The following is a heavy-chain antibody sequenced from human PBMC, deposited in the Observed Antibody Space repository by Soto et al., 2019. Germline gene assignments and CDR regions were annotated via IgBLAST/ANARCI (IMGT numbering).Heavy chain of an antibody. J-gene: IGHJ6*02. CDR1: GGTFSSYA. CDR3: ARDGAMYYYDSSGYYPYGMDV. V-gene: IGHV1-69*13. Sequence: GASVKVSCKASGGTFSSYAISWVRQAPEQGLEWMGGIIPIFGTANYAQKFQGRVTITADESTSTAYMELSSLRSEDTAVYYCARDGAMYYYDSSGYYPYGMDVWGQGTTVTVSS. CDR2: IIPIFGTA. D-gene: IGHD3-22*01.